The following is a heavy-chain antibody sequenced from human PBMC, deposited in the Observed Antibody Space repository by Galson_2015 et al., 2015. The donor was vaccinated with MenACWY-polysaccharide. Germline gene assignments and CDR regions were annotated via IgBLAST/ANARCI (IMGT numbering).Heavy chain of an antibody. CDR1: GFAFSSSA. CDR2: HDHSGRGT. J-gene: IGHJ6*04. CDR3: AKLGGDSPTEV. Sequence: SLRLPCAASGFAFSSSAKIWVRQAPGKGRVWVSAHDHSGRGTFYEDSVRGRFTVSKDNSKNTLSLQMNSVRVEDTAIYYCAKLGGDSPTEVWGKGTTVSVSS. D-gene: IGHD2-21*01. V-gene: IGHV3-23*01.